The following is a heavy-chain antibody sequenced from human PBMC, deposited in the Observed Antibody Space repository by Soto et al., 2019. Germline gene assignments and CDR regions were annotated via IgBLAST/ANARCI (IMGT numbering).Heavy chain of an antibody. CDR3: AKDLYGAGWYIYFDP. J-gene: IGHJ5*02. V-gene: IGHV3-30*18. CDR2: ISHDGSAK. Sequence: QVHLVESGGGVVQPGRSLRLSCAASGFTFSTTGMHWVRQAPGKGLEWVAMISHDGSAKYYTDSVKDRFTISRDTSENTLYLQMNSLRPEDTAMYHCAKDLYGAGWYIYFDPWGQGTLVTVSS. D-gene: IGHD6-19*01. CDR1: GFTFSTTG.